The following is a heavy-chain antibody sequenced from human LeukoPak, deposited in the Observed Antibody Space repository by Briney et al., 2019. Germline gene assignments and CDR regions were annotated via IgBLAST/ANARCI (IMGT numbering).Heavy chain of an antibody. Sequence: PGGSLRLSCAASGFTVSSNYMSWVRQAPGKGLEWVSVMYSGGSTFYADSVKGRFTISRDNSKNTLYPQMNSLRVEDTSVYYCARDEGFHGSGSNWGQGTLVTVSS. D-gene: IGHD3-10*01. J-gene: IGHJ4*02. V-gene: IGHV3-66*01. CDR3: ARDEGFHGSGSN. CDR1: GFTVSSNY. CDR2: MYSGGST.